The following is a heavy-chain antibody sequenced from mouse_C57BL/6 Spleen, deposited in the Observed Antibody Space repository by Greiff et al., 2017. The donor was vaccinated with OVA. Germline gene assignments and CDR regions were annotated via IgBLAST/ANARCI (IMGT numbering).Heavy chain of an antibody. CDR1: GYTFTSYT. Sequence: QVHVKQSGAELARPGASVKMSCKASGYTFTSYTMHWVKQRPGQGLEWIGYINPSSGYTKYNQKFKDKATLTADKSSSTAYIQLSSLTSEYSAVYYCARPYGSSLYAMDYWGQGTSVTVSS. J-gene: IGHJ4*01. CDR2: INPSSGYT. CDR3: ARPYGSSLYAMDY. D-gene: IGHD1-1*01. V-gene: IGHV1-4*01.